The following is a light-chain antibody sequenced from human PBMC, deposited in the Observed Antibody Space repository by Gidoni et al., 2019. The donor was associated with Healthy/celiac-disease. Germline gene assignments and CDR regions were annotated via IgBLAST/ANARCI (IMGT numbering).Light chain of an antibody. Sequence: QPVLTQPPSASASLGASVTLTCTLSSGYSNYKVDWYQQRPGKGPRFVMRVGTGGIVGSKGDGIPDRFSVLGSGLNRYLTIKNIQEGDESDYHCGAEHGSGSNFQKVFGGGTKLTVL. CDR3: GAEHGSGSNFQKV. J-gene: IGLJ2*01. CDR1: SGYSNYK. V-gene: IGLV9-49*01. CDR2: VGTGGIVG.